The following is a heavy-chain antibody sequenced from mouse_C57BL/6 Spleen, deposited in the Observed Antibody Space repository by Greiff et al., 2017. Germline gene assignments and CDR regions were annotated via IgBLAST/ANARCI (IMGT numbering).Heavy chain of an antibody. CDR2: INPYNGGT. D-gene: IGHD2-5*01. V-gene: IGHV1-19*01. CDR3: ARGGDSNYGYFDV. J-gene: IGHJ1*03. CDR1: GYTFPDYY. Sequence: VQLQQSGPVLVQPGASVKMSCKASGYTFPDYYMNWVKQSHGKSLEWIGVINPYNGGTSYNQKFKGKATLTVDKSSSTAYMELNSLTSEDSAVYYCARGGDSNYGYFDVWGTGTTVTVSS.